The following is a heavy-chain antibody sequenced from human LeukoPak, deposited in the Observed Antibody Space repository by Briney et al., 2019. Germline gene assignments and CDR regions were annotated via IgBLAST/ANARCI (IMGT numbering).Heavy chain of an antibody. V-gene: IGHV4-30-2*01. Sequence: SQTLSLTCAVSGGPISSGGYCWSWTRQPPGKGLEWIGYIYDSGSTYYNPSLKSRVTISVDRSKNQFSLKLSSVTAADTAVYYCAGGYYDFWSGYYNWFDPWGQGTLVTVSS. CDR1: GGPISSGGYC. J-gene: IGHJ5*02. CDR3: AGGYYDFWSGYYNWFDP. CDR2: IYDSGST. D-gene: IGHD3-3*01.